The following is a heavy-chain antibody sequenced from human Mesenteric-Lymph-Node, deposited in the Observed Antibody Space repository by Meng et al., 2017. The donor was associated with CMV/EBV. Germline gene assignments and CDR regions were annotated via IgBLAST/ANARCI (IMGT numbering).Heavy chain of an antibody. Sequence: SETLSLTCTVSGGSISGYSWVWIRQPPGKGLEWIGYIYYSGSTNYNPSLKSRVTISMDMANSQLSLRLTSVTAADTAVYFCARAPDGGPIWYFDLWGRGPLVTVSS. CDR1: GGSISGYS. CDR3: ARAPDGGPIWYFDL. V-gene: IGHV4-59*01. J-gene: IGHJ2*01. CDR2: IYYSGST. D-gene: IGHD1-14*01.